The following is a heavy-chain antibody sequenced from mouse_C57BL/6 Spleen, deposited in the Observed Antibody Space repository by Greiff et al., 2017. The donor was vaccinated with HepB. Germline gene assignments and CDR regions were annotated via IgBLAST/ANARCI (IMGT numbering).Heavy chain of an antibody. V-gene: IGHV5-16*01. J-gene: IGHJ4*01. D-gene: IGHD2-10*01. Sequence: EVMLVESEGGLVQPGSSMKLSCTASGFTFSDYYMAWVRQVPEKGLEWVANINYDGSSTYYLDSLKSRFIISRDNAKNILYLQMSSLKSEDTATYYCARVSLLYAMDYWGQGTSVTVSS. CDR3: ARVSLLYAMDY. CDR1: GFTFSDYY. CDR2: INYDGSST.